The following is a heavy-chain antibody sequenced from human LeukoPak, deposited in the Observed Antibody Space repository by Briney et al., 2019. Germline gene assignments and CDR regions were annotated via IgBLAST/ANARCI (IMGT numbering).Heavy chain of an antibody. J-gene: IGHJ6*04. D-gene: IGHD3-3*01. CDR1: GFTLCSYT. V-gene: IGHV3-21*01. CDR3: AREDMVWSGYLDV. Sequence: GGSLRLSCAASGFTLCSYTMSWVRQAPGKGREWVSRITSSSAHMYYADSVKGRFSISRDNAKNSLYLQMNSLRAEDTAVYYCAREDMVWSGYLDVWGKGTTVTVSS. CDR2: ITSSSAHM.